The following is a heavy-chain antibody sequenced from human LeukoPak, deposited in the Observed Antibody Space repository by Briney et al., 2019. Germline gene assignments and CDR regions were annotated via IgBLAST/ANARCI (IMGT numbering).Heavy chain of an antibody. D-gene: IGHD3-22*01. CDR3: ARDSYDSSGYHPAESDY. V-gene: IGHV1-69*04. CDR2: IIPIFGIA. J-gene: IGHJ4*02. Sequence: ASVKVSCKASGGTFSSYAISWVRQAPGQGLEWMGRIIPIFGIANYAQKFQGRVTITADKSTSTAYMELSSLRSEDTAVYYCARDSYDSSGYHPAESDYWGQGTLVTVSS. CDR1: GGTFSSYA.